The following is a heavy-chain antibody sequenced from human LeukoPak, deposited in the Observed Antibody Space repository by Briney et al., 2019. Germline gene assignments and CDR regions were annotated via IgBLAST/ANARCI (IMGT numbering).Heavy chain of an antibody. CDR2: AQGDGRLQ. CDR1: GFSFSTYG. J-gene: IGHJ4*02. D-gene: IGHD3-22*01. V-gene: IGHV3-30*02. CDR3: ATGGGFYYGH. Sequence: GGSLRLSCAASGFSFSTYGMHWVRQAPGKGLEWVAAAQGDGRLQYYADSVKGRLTISKDISKSTLYVQMNSLRAEDTAVHYCATGGGFYYGHWGQGTLVTVSS.